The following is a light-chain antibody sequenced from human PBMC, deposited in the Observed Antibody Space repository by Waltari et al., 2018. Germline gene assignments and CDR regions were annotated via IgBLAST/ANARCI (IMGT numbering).Light chain of an antibody. Sequence: QSALTQPASVSGSPGQSITISCTGTSGDVGGYKYVSWYKQHPGKAPKLMIYDVSKRPSGVSDRFSGSNSGNTASLTISGLQAEDEADYYCSSYTSSSTLAFGGGTKLTVL. V-gene: IGLV2-14*03. CDR1: SGDVGGYKY. CDR3: SSYTSSSTLA. J-gene: IGLJ2*01. CDR2: DVS.